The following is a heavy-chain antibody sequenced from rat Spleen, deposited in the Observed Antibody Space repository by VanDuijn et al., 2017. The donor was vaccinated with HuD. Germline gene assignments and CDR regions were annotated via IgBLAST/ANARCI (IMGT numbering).Heavy chain of an antibody. D-gene: IGHD1-7*01. CDR1: GFTFSNYG. Sequence: EVQLVESGGGLVQPGRSLKLSCAASGFTFSNYGMAWVRQAPTKGLEWVASISTSGGSTYYRDSVKARFTISRDNAKSTLYLQMDSLRSEDTATYYCTTAWVLNYWGQGVMVTVSS. J-gene: IGHJ2*01. CDR3: TTAWVLNY. CDR2: ISTSGGST. V-gene: IGHV5-27*01.